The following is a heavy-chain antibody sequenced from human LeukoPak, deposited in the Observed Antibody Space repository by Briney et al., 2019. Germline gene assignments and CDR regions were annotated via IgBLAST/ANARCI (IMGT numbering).Heavy chain of an antibody. CDR3: AERDAAGLDY. CDR1: GFTFSTYG. CDR2: IVYDTSDK. D-gene: IGHD6-13*01. Sequence: GGSLRLSCAASGFTFSTYGMHWVRQAPGKGLEWVAVIVYDTSDKYYADSVRGRFTISRDNSKNTLYLQMNSLRAEDTAVYYCAERDAAGLDYWGQGTLVTVSS. V-gene: IGHV3-30*02. J-gene: IGHJ4*02.